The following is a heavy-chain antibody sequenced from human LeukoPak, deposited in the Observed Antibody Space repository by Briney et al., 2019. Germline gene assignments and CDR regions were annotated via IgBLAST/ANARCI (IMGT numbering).Heavy chain of an antibody. CDR1: GFTFTSVW. J-gene: IGHJ4*02. CDR2: ISTDGAIT. Sequence: GRSLRLSCAASGFTFTSVWMHWFRQAPGRGLVWISRISTDGAITGYADSVKGRFTISRDNAKNTLYLQMNSLRAEDTAVYYCARDRTTVTLFDYWGQGALVTVSS. D-gene: IGHD4-17*01. CDR3: ARDRTTVTLFDY. V-gene: IGHV3-74*01.